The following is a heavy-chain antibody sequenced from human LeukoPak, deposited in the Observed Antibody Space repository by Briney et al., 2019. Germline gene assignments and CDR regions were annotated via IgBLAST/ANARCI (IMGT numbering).Heavy chain of an antibody. Sequence: GGSLRLSCAGSGYIFDDYGMRWVRQAPGKGLEWVAGINWNGGSTGYAASVKGRCTISRDNAKTALYLEMNSLRVEDTVFYYCVRLGRDGYTYGAAYWGQGALVTVSS. CDR1: GYIFDDYG. CDR2: INWNGGST. CDR3: VRLGRDGYTYGAAY. D-gene: IGHD5-24*01. V-gene: IGHV3-20*04. J-gene: IGHJ1*01.